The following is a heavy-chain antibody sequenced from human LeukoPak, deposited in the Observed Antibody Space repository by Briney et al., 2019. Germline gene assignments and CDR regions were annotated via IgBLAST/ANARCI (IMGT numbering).Heavy chain of an antibody. J-gene: IGHJ3*02. CDR3: ARDRRRDRLHAFDI. D-gene: IGHD1-26*01. CDR1: GGTISRYY. V-gene: IGHV4-59*01. CDR2: IDYSGST. Sequence: KSSETLSLTCTVSGGTISRYYWSWIRQPPGKGLEWIAYIDYSGSTNYNPSLKSRLTISLDASKNQFSLKLSSVTAADTAVYYCARDRRRDRLHAFDIWGQGTMVTVSS.